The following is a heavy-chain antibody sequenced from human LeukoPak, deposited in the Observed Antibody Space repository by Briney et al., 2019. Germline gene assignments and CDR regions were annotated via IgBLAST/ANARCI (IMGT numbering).Heavy chain of an antibody. V-gene: IGHV1-2*02. D-gene: IGHD6-13*01. CDR3: ASGIAAAGTDYFDY. Sequence: ASVKVSCKXSGYTFTGYYMHWVRQAPGQGLEWMGWINPNSGGSNYAQKFQGRVTMTRDTSISTAYMELSRLRSDDTAVYYCASGIAAAGTDYFDYWGQGTLVTVSS. J-gene: IGHJ4*02. CDR2: INPNSGGS. CDR1: GYTFTGYY.